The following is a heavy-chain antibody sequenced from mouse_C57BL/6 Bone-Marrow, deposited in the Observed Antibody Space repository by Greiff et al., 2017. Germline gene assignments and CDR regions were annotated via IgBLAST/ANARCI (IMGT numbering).Heavy chain of an antibody. V-gene: IGHV1-69*01. J-gene: IGHJ2*01. CDR3: ARFITTVENFDY. CDR1: GYTFTSYW. Sequence: VQLQQPGAELVMPGASVKLSCKASGYTFTSYWMHWVKQRPGQGLEWIGEIDPSDSYTNYNQKFKGKSTLTVDKSSSTAYMQLSSLTSEDSAVYYCARFITTVENFDYWGQGTTLTVSS. CDR2: IDPSDSYT. D-gene: IGHD1-1*01.